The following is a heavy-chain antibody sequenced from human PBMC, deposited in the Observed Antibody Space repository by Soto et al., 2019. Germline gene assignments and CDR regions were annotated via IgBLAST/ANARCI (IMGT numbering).Heavy chain of an antibody. V-gene: IGHV1-69*06. D-gene: IGHD1-26*01. CDR3: ASNIRVGASPIAFDI. Sequence: GASVKVSCKISETSFNMAAVSWVRQAPGQGLEWMGGIIPTFETSIYSRKFHGRVSVTADRSTTTVYMELNSLRSDDTAVYYCASNIRVGASPIAFDIWGQGTMVTVSS. CDR2: IIPTFETS. CDR1: ETSFNMAA. J-gene: IGHJ3*02.